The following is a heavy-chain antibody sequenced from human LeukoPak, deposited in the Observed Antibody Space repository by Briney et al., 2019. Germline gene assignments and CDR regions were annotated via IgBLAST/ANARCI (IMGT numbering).Heavy chain of an antibody. D-gene: IGHD6-19*01. V-gene: IGHV3-66*01. CDR3: AREYYRSGLDY. J-gene: IGHJ4*02. Sequence: GGSLRLSCAVSGLTVSSNYMSWVRQAPGKGLEWVSVIYSGDSTHYSDSVKGRFTISRDNSKNTLYLQMNSLRAEDTAVYYCAREYYRSGLDYWGQGTLVTVSS. CDR1: GLTVSSNY. CDR2: IYSGDST.